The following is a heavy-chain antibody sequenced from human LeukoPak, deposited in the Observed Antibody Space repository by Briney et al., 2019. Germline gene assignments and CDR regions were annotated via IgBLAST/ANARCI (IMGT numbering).Heavy chain of an antibody. CDR3: ARGRSSSWSRRDAFDI. Sequence: PSETLSPTCAVYGGSFSGYYWSWIRQPPGKGLEWIGEINHSGSTNYNPSLKSRVTISVDTSKNQFSLKLSSVTAADTAVYYCARGRSSSWSRRDAFDIWGQGTMVTVSS. CDR1: GGSFSGYY. CDR2: INHSGST. D-gene: IGHD6-13*01. J-gene: IGHJ3*02. V-gene: IGHV4-34*01.